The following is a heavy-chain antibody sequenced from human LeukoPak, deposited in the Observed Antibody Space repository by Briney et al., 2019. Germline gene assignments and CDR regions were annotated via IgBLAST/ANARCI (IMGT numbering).Heavy chain of an antibody. D-gene: IGHD1-1*01. Sequence: PGGSLRLSCAASGFTLSSYAMSWVRQAPGRGLEWVSGISGSGGSTYYADSVRGRFTISRDNFQNTLYLQMNGLRAEDTAVYYCATAWNGWYFDYWGQGTLVTVSS. CDR3: ATAWNGWYFDY. V-gene: IGHV3-23*01. J-gene: IGHJ4*02. CDR2: ISGSGGST. CDR1: GFTLSSYA.